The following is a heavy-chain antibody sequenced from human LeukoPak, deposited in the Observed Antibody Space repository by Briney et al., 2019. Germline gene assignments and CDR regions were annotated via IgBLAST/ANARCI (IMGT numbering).Heavy chain of an antibody. CDR2: INHSGST. Sequence: SETLSLTCAVYGGSFSGYYWSWIRQPPAKGLEWIGEINHSGSTNYNPSLKSRVTISVDTSKNQFSLKLSFVTAADTAVYYCARGRRLYCSSTSCPHKYYYYYGMDVWGQGTTVTVSS. CDR3: ARGRRLYCSSTSCPHKYYYYYGMDV. J-gene: IGHJ6*02. D-gene: IGHD2-2*01. CDR1: GGSFSGYY. V-gene: IGHV4-34*01.